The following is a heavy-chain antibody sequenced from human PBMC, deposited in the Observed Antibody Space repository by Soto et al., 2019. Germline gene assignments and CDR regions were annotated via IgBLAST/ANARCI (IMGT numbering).Heavy chain of an antibody. CDR2: ISGTGGST. V-gene: IGHV3-23*01. D-gene: IGHD6-6*01. CDR3: AKGEAARNSVTRRYYYGMDV. J-gene: IGHJ6*02. CDR1: GFTFSSYA. Sequence: EVQLLESGGGLVQPGGSLRLSCAASGFTFSSYAMSWVRQAPGKGLEWVSGISGTGGSTYYAGSVKGRFTISRDNSKNTLYLQINSLRAEDTAVYYCAKGEAARNSVTRRYYYGMDVWGQGTTVTVSS.